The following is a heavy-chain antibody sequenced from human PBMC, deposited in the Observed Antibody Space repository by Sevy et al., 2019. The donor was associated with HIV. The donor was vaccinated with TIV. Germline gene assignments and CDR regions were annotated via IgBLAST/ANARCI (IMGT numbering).Heavy chain of an antibody. CDR1: GFNLRSHA. D-gene: IGHD5-12*01. CDR3: PRDTPGYSFGLLEY. J-gene: IGHJ1*01. CDR2: ISNDGSNE. Sequence: GGSLRLSCAVSGFNLRSHAMHWVRQAPGKGLEWVAVISNDGSNEVYADSVKGRFTISRDNSKNTLYLKLNSLRGEDTAVYYCPRDTPGYSFGLLEYWGQGTLVTVSS. V-gene: IGHV3-30*04.